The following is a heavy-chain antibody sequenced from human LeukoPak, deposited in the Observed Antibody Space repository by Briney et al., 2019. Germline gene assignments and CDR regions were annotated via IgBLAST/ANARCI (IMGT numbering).Heavy chain of an antibody. CDR1: RFTFSSFD. CDR3: ARGPPRGKYYYMDV. J-gene: IGHJ6*03. Sequence: GGSLRLSCAASRFTFSSFDMHWVRQPTGQGLEWVSTIGTASDTYYPGSVEGRFTLSRDNAKNSLYLQMNSLTAGDTAVYYCARGPPRGKYYYMDVWGKGTTVTVSS. V-gene: IGHV3-13*01. CDR2: IGTASDT. D-gene: IGHD1-1*01.